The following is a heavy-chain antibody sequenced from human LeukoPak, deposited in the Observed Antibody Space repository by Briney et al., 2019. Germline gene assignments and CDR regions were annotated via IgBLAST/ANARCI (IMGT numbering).Heavy chain of an antibody. D-gene: IGHD4-11*01. CDR1: GFTFSSYA. Sequence: GGSLRLSRAASGFTFSSYAMSWVRQAPGKGLEWVSAISGSGGSTYYADSVKGWFTISRDNSKNTLYLQMNSLRAEDTAVYYCAKRSLQPFDYWGQGTLVTVSS. J-gene: IGHJ4*02. CDR3: AKRSLQPFDY. V-gene: IGHV3-23*01. CDR2: ISGSGGST.